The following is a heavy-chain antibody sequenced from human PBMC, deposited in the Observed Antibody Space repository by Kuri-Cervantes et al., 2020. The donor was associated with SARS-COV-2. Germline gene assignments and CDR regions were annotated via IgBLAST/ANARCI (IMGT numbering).Heavy chain of an antibody. CDR3: ARHGSGWSRPEFDY. CDR2: INPGGGGT. J-gene: IGHJ4*02. D-gene: IGHD6-19*01. Sequence: ASVKVSCKASGYSFASYYMHWVRQAPGQGLEWMGIINPGGGGTSYAQRFQGRVSMTRDTSTTTVYMELSSLKSEDTAVYYCARHGSGWSRPEFDYWGQGTLVTVSS. V-gene: IGHV1-46*01. CDR1: GYSFASYY.